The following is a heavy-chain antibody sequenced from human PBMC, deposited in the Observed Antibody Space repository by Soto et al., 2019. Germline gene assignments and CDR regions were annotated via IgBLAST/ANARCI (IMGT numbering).Heavy chain of an antibody. D-gene: IGHD5-12*01. V-gene: IGHV4-59*01. CDR3: ARVTVEWLRSYFDY. CDR2: IYYSGST. J-gene: IGHJ4*02. Sequence: SETLSLTCTVSGGSISSYYWSWIRQPPGKGLEWIGYIYYSGSTNYNPSLKSRVTISVDTSKNQFSLKLSSVTAADTAVYYCARVTVEWLRSYFDYWGQGTLVTVSS. CDR1: GGSISSYY.